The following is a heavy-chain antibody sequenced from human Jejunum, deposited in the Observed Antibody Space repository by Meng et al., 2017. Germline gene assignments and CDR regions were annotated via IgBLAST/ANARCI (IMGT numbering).Heavy chain of an antibody. CDR3: ARDFEALNGV. J-gene: IGHJ1*01. CDR1: GDSISSSYW. D-gene: IGHD2-8*01. CDR2: IYHSGTT. Sequence: QGQLQKSGPGLVKPWGTLSLTGAVSGDSISSSYWWSWVRQSPGKGLEWIGEIYHSGTTNYNPSLKSRVTLSVDKSKNQFSLNLSSVTAADTAVYFCARDFEALNGVWGQGTLVTVSS. V-gene: IGHV4-4*02.